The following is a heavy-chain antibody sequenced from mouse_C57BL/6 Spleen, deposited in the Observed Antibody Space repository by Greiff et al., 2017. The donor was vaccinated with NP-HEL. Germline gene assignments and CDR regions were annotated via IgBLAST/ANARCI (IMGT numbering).Heavy chain of an antibody. CDR1: GFTFSSYA. J-gene: IGHJ3*01. CDR2: ISDGGSYT. V-gene: IGHV5-4*01. D-gene: IGHD1-1*01. Sequence: EVHLVESGGGLVKPGGSLKLSCAASGFTFSSYAMSWVRQTPEKRLEWVATISDGGSYTYYPDNVKGRFTISRDNAKNNLYLQMSHLKSDDTAMYYCAGGDYYDFAYWGQGTLVTVSA. CDR3: AGGDYYDFAY.